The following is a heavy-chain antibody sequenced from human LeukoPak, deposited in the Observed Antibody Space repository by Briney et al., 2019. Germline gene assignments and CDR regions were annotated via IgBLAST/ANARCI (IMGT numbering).Heavy chain of an antibody. CDR3: STTYYYDSSEGY. D-gene: IGHD3-22*01. V-gene: IGHV3-15*07. CDR1: GFTFSNAW. J-gene: IGHJ4*02. CDR2: IKSKTDGGTT. Sequence: PGGSLRLSCAASGFTFSNAWMNWVRQAPGKGLEWVGRIKSKTDGGTTDYAAPVKGRFTVSRDDSKNTLYLQMNSLKTEDTAVYYCSTTYYYDSSEGYWGQGTLVTVSS.